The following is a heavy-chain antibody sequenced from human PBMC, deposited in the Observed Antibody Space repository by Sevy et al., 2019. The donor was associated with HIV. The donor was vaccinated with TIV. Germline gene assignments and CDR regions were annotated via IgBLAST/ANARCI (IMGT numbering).Heavy chain of an antibody. CDR2: ISGSGGST. Sequence: GGSLRLSCAASGFIFNSYAMSWVRQAPGKGLEWVSTISGSGGSTYYADSVKGRFTISRDNFKNTLDLQMNSLRAEDTAVYDCAKAYGSGSPPFDWGQGTLVTVSS. D-gene: IGHD3-10*01. V-gene: IGHV3-23*01. CDR3: AKAYGSGSPPFD. J-gene: IGHJ4*02. CDR1: GFIFNSYA.